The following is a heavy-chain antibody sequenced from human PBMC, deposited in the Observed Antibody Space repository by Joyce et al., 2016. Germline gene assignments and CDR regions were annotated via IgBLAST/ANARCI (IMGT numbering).Heavy chain of an antibody. CDR3: AKDMDCFITSCYFSYYFHGMDV. Sequence: EMQLVESGGGLVQPGRSLRLPCGASGFRFDDYAMHWVRQAPGKGLEWVSGISWNGASLGYADSVKGRFTISRDNGKKSLYLQMKSLRPEDTAFYYCAKDMDCFITSCYFSYYFHGMDVWGQGATVTVS. D-gene: IGHD3-22*01. CDR1: GFRFDDYA. V-gene: IGHV3-9*01. J-gene: IGHJ6*02. CDR2: ISWNGASL.